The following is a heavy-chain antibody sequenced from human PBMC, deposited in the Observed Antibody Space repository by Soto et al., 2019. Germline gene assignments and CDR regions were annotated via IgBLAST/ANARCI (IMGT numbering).Heavy chain of an antibody. V-gene: IGHV3-30-3*01. CDR2: ISYDGSNK. Sequence: GGSLRLSCAASGFTFSSSAMHWVRQAPGKGLEWVAVISYDGSNKYYADSVKGRFTISRDNSKNTLYLQMNSLRAEDTAVYYCARGTVTPGLDYWGQGTLVTVSS. CDR3: ARGTVTPGLDY. J-gene: IGHJ4*02. CDR1: GFTFSSSA. D-gene: IGHD4-17*01.